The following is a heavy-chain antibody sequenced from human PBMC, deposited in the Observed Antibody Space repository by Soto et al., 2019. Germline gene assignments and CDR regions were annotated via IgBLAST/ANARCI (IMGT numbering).Heavy chain of an antibody. Sequence: PSETLSLTCTVSGGSVSSGSYYWSWIRQPPGKGLEWIGSIYYSGSTYYNPSLKSRVTISVDTSKNQFSLKLSSVTAADTAVYYCAIALGGRDILTGYFNWGKGTLVTVAS. V-gene: IGHV4-39*01. J-gene: IGHJ4*02. CDR2: IYYSGST. D-gene: IGHD3-9*01. CDR3: AIALGGRDILTGYFN. CDR1: GGSVSSGSYY.